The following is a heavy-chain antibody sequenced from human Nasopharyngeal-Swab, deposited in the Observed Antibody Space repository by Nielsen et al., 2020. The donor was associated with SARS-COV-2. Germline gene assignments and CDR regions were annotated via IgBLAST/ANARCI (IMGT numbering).Heavy chain of an antibody. CDR2: IDHNGGNT. J-gene: IGHJ4*02. D-gene: IGHD6-13*01. V-gene: IGHV3-23*01. CDR3: AKEGLSIAAAGTVDY. Sequence: WIRQPPGKGLEWVSRIDHNGGNTQYADSVKGRFTTSRDNSKNTLYLEVNSLRAEDTAVYYCAKEGLSIAAAGTVDYWGQGTLVTSPQ.